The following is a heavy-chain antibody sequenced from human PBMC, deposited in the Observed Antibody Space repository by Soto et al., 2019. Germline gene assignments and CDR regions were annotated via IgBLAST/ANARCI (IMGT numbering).Heavy chain of an antibody. CDR3: ARGHYDTSGHSNTFDI. CDR2: VYYTGST. J-gene: IGHJ3*02. V-gene: IGHV4-59*01. Sequence: SETLSLTCTVSGVSISSSYWSWIRQSPGKGLEWIGYVYYTGSTYYNPSLKSRVTISVDTSKNQFSLELTSVTAADTAVYYCARGHYDTSGHSNTFDIWGQGTVVTVSS. CDR1: GVSISSSY. D-gene: IGHD3-22*01.